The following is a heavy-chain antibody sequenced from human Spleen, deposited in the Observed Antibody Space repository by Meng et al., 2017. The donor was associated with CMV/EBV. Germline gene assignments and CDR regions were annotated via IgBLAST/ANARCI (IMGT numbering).Heavy chain of an antibody. Sequence: TSGFTFRSYARSWVRQAPGKGLEWVSAISGSGGSTYYADSVKGRFTISRDNSKNTLYLQMNSLRAEDTAVYYCAKDRPYSSPYYFDYWGQGTLVTVSS. CDR1: GFTFRSYA. V-gene: IGHV3-23*01. CDR2: ISGSGGST. J-gene: IGHJ4*02. CDR3: AKDRPYSSPYYFDY. D-gene: IGHD4-11*01.